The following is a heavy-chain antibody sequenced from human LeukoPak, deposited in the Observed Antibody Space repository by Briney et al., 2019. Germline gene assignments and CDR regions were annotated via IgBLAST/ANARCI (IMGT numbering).Heavy chain of an antibody. Sequence: GGSLRLSCAASGFTFSSYGMPWVRQAPGKGLEWVAVISYDGSNKYYADSVKGRFTISRDNSKNTLYLQMNSLRAEDTAVYYCAKDEEGIAAAGYFDYWGQGTLVTVSS. CDR3: AKDEEGIAAAGYFDY. D-gene: IGHD6-13*01. CDR1: GFTFSSYG. CDR2: ISYDGSNK. J-gene: IGHJ4*02. V-gene: IGHV3-30*18.